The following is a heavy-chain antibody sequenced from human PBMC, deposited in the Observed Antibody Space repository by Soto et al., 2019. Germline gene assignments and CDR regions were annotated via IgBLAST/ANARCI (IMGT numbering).Heavy chain of an antibody. J-gene: IGHJ4*02. D-gene: IGHD6-13*01. V-gene: IGHV4-39*01. CDR2: VYHSRTS. Sequence: SETLSLTCEVSGDSISGRENYWGWIRQPPGKGLEWIGSVYHSRTSYYNPSLKSRVAIIVDPSKNHFSLKLRSVTAADTAVYYCARQQLIIDFWGQGILVTAPQ. CDR3: ARQQLIIDF. CDR1: GDSISGRENY.